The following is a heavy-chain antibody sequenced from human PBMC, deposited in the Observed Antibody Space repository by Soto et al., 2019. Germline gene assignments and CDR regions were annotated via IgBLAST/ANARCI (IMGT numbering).Heavy chain of an antibody. CDR1: GFTFSSYG. Sequence: GGSLRLSCAASGFTFSSYGMHWVRQAPGKGLEWVAVIWYDGSNKYYADSVKGRFTISRDNSKNTLYLQMNSLRAEDTAVYYCARGSYYGDLGEWFDPWGQGTLVTVSS. CDR2: IWYDGSNK. J-gene: IGHJ5*02. D-gene: IGHD4-17*01. CDR3: ARGSYYGDLGEWFDP. V-gene: IGHV3-33*01.